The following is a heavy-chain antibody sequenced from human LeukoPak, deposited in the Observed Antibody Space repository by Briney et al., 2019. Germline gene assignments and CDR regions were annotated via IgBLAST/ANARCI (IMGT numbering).Heavy chain of an antibody. Sequence: ASVKVSCKASGYTFTSYGISWVGQAPGQGLEWMGWISAYNGNTNYAQKLQGRVTMTTDTSTSTAYMELRSLRSDDTAVYYCARDQSGSYPAPIVYWGQGTLVTVSS. V-gene: IGHV1-18*01. J-gene: IGHJ4*02. CDR3: ARDQSGSYPAPIVY. CDR1: GYTFTSYG. D-gene: IGHD1-26*01. CDR2: ISAYNGNT.